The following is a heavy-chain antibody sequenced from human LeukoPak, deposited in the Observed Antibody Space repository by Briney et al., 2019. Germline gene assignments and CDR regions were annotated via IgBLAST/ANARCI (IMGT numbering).Heavy chain of an antibody. CDR1: GFTFTSSA. D-gene: IGHD5-12*01. CDR2: IVVGSGNT. Sequence: SVKVSCKASGFTFTSSAMQWVRQARGQRLEWIGWIVVGSGNTNYAQKFQERVTITRDMSTSTAYMELSSLRSEDTAVYHCAAVIGYSGYDSVGYYFDYWGQGTLVTVSS. J-gene: IGHJ4*02. CDR3: AAVIGYSGYDSVGYYFDY. V-gene: IGHV1-58*02.